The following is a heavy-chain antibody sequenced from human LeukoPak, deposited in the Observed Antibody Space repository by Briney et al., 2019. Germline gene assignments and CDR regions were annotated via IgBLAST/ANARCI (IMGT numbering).Heavy chain of an antibody. V-gene: IGHV3-23*01. CDR1: GFTFSIYS. D-gene: IGHD3-9*01. CDR2: ISGSGGST. J-gene: IGHJ4*02. CDR3: ARLPVVLRYFDKSDY. Sequence: GGSLRLSCAASGFTFSIYSMSWVRQAAGKGLEWVSLISGSGGSTYYADSVKGRFTISRDNSKNTLYLQMNSLRAEDTAVCYCARLPVVLRYFDKSDYWGQGTLVTVSS.